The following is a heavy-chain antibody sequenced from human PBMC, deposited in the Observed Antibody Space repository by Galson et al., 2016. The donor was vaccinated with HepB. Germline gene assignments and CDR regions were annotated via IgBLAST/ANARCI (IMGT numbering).Heavy chain of an antibody. CDR2: MFWDDDE. Sequence: PALVKPTQTLTLTCTFSGFSLSTNGVGVAWIRQPPGKALEWLAIMFWDDDEHHSPSLKSRLTISKDTSNNQVVLTMTNMDPVDTGTYYCAQRLLGPRGLDYWGQGLLGTV. CDR3: AQRLLGPRGLDY. J-gene: IGHJ4*02. V-gene: IGHV2-5*02. D-gene: IGHD7-27*01. CDR1: GFSLSTNGVG.